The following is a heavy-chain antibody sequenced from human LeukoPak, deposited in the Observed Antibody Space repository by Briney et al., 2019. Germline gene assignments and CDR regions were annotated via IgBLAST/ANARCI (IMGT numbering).Heavy chain of an antibody. CDR3: AKEYRHATDSSGYYLDY. CDR1: GFTFSDYG. CDR2: IDDTSGAI. J-gene: IGHJ4*02. D-gene: IGHD3-22*01. V-gene: IGHV3-48*04. Sequence: GGSLRLSCEASGFTFSDYGMNWVRQSPGKGLEWISYIDDTSGAIYYADSVKGRFAISRDNAKNTLYLQMNSLRPEDTAVYYCAKEYRHATDSSGYYLDYWGQGTLVTVSS.